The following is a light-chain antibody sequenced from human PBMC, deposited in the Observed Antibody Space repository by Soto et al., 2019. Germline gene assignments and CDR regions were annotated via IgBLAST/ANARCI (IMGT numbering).Light chain of an antibody. CDR1: QDISNY. V-gene: IGKV1-33*01. J-gene: IGKJ1*01. CDR3: QHLRT. Sequence: DIQMTQSPSSLSASVGDRVTITCQASQDISNYLNWYQQKPGKAPKLLIYDASNLETGVPSRFSGSGSGTEFSLTISSLQPDDSGSYYCQHLRTFGQGTKVDIK. CDR2: DAS.